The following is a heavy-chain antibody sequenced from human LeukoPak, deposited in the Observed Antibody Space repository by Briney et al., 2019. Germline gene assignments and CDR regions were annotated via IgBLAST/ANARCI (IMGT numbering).Heavy chain of an antibody. CDR2: INHDRST. Sequence: SETLSLTCAVYGGSFRDYYWRWIRQSPGKGLEWIAEINHDRSTNYNPSLKNRVTISLDTSKSQLSLNLNSVTAADTAVYYCARRVYTTSSSGWPLYYFDHWGQGTPITVSS. D-gene: IGHD6-19*01. CDR3: ARRVYTTSSSGWPLYYFDH. CDR1: GGSFRDYY. J-gene: IGHJ4*02. V-gene: IGHV4-34*01.